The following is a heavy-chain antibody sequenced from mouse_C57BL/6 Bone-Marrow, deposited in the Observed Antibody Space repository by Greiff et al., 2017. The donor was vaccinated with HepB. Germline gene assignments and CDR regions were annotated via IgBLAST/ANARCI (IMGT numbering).Heavy chain of an antibody. CDR3: ARYDYDDAMDY. Sequence: EVQLQQSGPELVKPGASVKISCKASGYSFTGYYMNWVKQSPEKSLEWIGEINPSTGGTTYNQKFKAKATLTVDKSSSTADMQLKSLTSEDSAVYYCARYDYDDAMDYWGQGTSVTVSS. J-gene: IGHJ4*01. V-gene: IGHV1-42*01. CDR2: INPSTGGT. D-gene: IGHD2-4*01. CDR1: GYSFTGYY.